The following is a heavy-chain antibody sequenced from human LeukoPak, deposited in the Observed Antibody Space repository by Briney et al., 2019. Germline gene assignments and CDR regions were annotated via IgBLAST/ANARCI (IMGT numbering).Heavy chain of an antibody. CDR2: ISGSGGST. V-gene: IGHV3-23*01. Sequence: GGSLRLSCAASGFTFRTSGMNWVRQAPGKGLGWVSAISGSGGSTYYADSVKGRFTISRDNSKNTLYLQMNSLRAEDTAVYYCAKGKVVPAAINYFDYWGQGTLVTVSS. CDR3: AKGKVVPAAINYFDY. D-gene: IGHD2-2*02. J-gene: IGHJ4*02. CDR1: GFTFRTSG.